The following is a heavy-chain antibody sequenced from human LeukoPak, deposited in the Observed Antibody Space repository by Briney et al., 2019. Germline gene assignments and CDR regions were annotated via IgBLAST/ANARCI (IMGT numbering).Heavy chain of an antibody. CDR3: ARGPYCSGGTCYSQYFDY. V-gene: IGHV1-18*01. J-gene: IGHJ4*02. D-gene: IGHD2-15*01. CDR1: GYDFTNYG. Sequence: ASVKLSCKASGYDFTNYGISWVRQARGQGLEWMGWIRVYNGNTNYAQKVKGRVSMTTDTPTSTAYMELRSLRSDDTAVYYCARGPYCSGGTCYSQYFDYWGQGTLVTVSS. CDR2: IRVYNGNT.